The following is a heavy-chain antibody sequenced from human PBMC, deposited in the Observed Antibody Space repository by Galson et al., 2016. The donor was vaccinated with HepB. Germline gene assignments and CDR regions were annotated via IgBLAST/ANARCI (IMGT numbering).Heavy chain of an antibody. J-gene: IGHJ4*02. D-gene: IGHD2-15*01. CDR3: ARIPRYCSGESCYSFYFDY. V-gene: IGHV3-21*01. CDR2: ISLSSTYI. CDR1: GFSFSSYS. Sequence: SLRLSCAASGFSFSSYSMNWVRQAPGKGLEWVSSISLSSTYISYADSLKGRFTISRDNAKNSLYLQMDSLRAEDTAVYYCARIPRYCSGESCYSFYFDYLVQGTRVTVSS.